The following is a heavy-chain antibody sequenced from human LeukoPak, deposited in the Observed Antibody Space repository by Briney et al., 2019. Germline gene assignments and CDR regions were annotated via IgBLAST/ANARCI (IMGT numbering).Heavy chain of an antibody. J-gene: IGHJ3*02. V-gene: IGHV3-21*01. CDR2: ISSSSSYI. D-gene: IGHD6-13*01. CDR1: GFTFSSYS. CDR3: ARDKLYSSSPAAFCI. Sequence: PGGSLSLSCAASGFTFSSYSMNWVRQAPGKGLEWVSSISSSSSYIYYADSVKGRFTISRDNAKNSLYLQMNSLRAEDTAVYYCARDKLYSSSPAAFCIWGQAAIVTFSS.